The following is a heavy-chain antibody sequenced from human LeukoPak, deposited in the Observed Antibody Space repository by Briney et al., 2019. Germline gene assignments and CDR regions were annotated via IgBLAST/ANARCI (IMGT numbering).Heavy chain of an antibody. CDR2: ISGSGGST. V-gene: IGHV3-23*01. Sequence: GGSLRLSCAASGFTFSSYAMSWVRQAPGKGLEWVSGISGSGGSTYYADSVKGRFTISRDNSKNTLYLQMNSLRAEDTAVYYCAKGQLVRYYYYMDVWGKGTTVTVSS. J-gene: IGHJ6*03. CDR1: GFTFSSYA. D-gene: IGHD6-6*01. CDR3: AKGQLVRYYYYMDV.